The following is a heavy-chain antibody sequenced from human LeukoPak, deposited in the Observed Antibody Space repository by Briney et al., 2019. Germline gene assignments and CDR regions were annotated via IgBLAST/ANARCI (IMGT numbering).Heavy chain of an antibody. Sequence: GASVKVSCKASGYTFTSYGISWVRQAPGQGLEWMGWISAYNGNTNYAQKLQGRVTITRNTSISTAYMELSSLRSEDTAVYYCARAVSSPEGIDPWGQGTLVTVSS. CDR3: ARAVSSPEGIDP. CDR1: GYTFTSYG. J-gene: IGHJ5*02. V-gene: IGHV1-18*01. D-gene: IGHD6-13*01. CDR2: ISAYNGNT.